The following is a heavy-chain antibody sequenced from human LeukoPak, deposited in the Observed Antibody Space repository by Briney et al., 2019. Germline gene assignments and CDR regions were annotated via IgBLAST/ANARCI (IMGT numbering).Heavy chain of an antibody. CDR2: IYTSGST. CDR1: GGSISSYY. CDR3: ARDPAPGRGYWYFDL. J-gene: IGHJ2*01. V-gene: IGHV4-4*07. D-gene: IGHD3-10*01. Sequence: SETLSLTCTVSGGSISSYYWSWIRQPAGKGLEWIGRIYTSGSTNYNPSLKSRVTMSVDTSKNQFSLELSSVTAADTAVYYCARDPAPGRGYWYFDLWGSGTLVTVSS.